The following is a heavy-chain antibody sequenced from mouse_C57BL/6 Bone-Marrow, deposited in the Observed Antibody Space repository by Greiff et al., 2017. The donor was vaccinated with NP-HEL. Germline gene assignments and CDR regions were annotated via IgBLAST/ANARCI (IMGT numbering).Heavy chain of an antibody. CDR3: AREGWYGYDGVYFVY. Sequence: EVQLQQSGPELVKPGASVKISCKASGYSFTDYNMNWVKQSNGKSLEWIGVINPNYGTTSYNQKFKGKATLTVDQSSSTAYMQINSLTSEDAAVYYCAREGWYGYDGVYFVYGGQGTTLTVSS. CDR1: GYSFTDYN. V-gene: IGHV1-39*01. D-gene: IGHD2-2*01. J-gene: IGHJ2*01. CDR2: INPNYGTT.